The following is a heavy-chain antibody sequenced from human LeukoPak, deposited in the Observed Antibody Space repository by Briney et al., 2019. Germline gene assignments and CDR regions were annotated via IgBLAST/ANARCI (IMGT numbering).Heavy chain of an antibody. CDR2: INPNSGGT. J-gene: IGHJ4*02. D-gene: IGHD6-19*01. CDR3: ARGPGIAVAFDY. V-gene: IGHV1-2*02. Sequence: ASVRVSFKASGYTFTVYYMRWVRQAPGQGLEWMGWINPNSGGTNYAQKFQGRVTMTRDTSISTAYMELSRLRSDDTAVYYCARGPGIAVAFDYWGQGTLVTVSS. CDR1: GYTFTVYY.